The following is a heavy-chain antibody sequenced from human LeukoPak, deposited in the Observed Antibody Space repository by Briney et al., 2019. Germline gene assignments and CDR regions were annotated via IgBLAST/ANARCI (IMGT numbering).Heavy chain of an antibody. Sequence: PSETLSLTCTVSGGSISSYYWSWIRQPAGKGLEWIGRIYTSGSTNYNPSLKSRVSMSVDTSKNQFSLKLSSVTAADTAVYYCARDKRTVFGVVKGIFDAFDIWGQGTMVTVSS. CDR2: IYTSGST. J-gene: IGHJ3*02. D-gene: IGHD3-3*01. CDR1: GGSISSYY. V-gene: IGHV4-4*07. CDR3: ARDKRTVFGVVKGIFDAFDI.